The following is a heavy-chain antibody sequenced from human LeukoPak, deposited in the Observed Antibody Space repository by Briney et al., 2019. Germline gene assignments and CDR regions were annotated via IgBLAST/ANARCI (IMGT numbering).Heavy chain of an antibody. D-gene: IGHD3-10*01. CDR2: IRPDGSST. Sequence: GGSLRLSCAASGFSFSASYMTWVRQAPGKGLECVAYIRPDGSSTYYVDSVKGRFTISRDNAKNSVYLQMNSLRVEDTTLYYCSTEPRLLSYWGQGTLVTVSP. J-gene: IGHJ4*02. V-gene: IGHV3-7*01. CDR3: STEPRLLSY. CDR1: GFSFSASY.